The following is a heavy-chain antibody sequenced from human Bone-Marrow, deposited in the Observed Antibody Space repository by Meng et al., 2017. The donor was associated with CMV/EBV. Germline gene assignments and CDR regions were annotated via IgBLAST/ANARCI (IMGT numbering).Heavy chain of an antibody. D-gene: IGHD2-2*02. Sequence: ETLSLTCAVYGGSFSGYYWSWIRQPPGKGLEWVSAISGSGGSTYYADSVKGRFTISRDNSKNTLYLQMNSLRAEDTAVYYCAKEYLSIVVVPAAIGRGYFDLWGRGTLVTVSS. J-gene: IGHJ2*01. V-gene: IGHV3-23*01. CDR3: AKEYLSIVVVPAAIGRGYFDL. CDR1: GGSFSGYY. CDR2: ISGSGGST.